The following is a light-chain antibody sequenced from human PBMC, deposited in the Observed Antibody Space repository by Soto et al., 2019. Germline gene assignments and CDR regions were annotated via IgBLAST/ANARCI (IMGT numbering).Light chain of an antibody. Sequence: QSALTQPPSASGSPGQSVTISCTGTSSDVGGYNYVSWYQQHPGRAPKLMIYEVSKRPSGVPDRFSGSKSGNTASLTVSGLQTEDEADYYCSSYAGSNNQVFGTGPSSPS. CDR3: SSYAGSNNQV. CDR2: EVS. CDR1: SSDVGGYNY. V-gene: IGLV2-8*01. J-gene: IGLJ1*01.